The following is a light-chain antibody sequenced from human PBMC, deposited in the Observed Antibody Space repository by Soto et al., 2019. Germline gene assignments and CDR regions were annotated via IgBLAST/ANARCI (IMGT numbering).Light chain of an antibody. CDR3: QQYGSSPLT. J-gene: IGKJ4*01. V-gene: IGKV3-20*01. CDR1: QALNTR. Sequence: EIVLTQSPATLSAFPGDGVTLSCRASQALNTRLAWYQHKPGQAPRLLIYGASSRATGIPDRFSGSGSGTDFTLTISRLEPEDFAVYYCQQYGSSPLTFGGGTKVDIK. CDR2: GAS.